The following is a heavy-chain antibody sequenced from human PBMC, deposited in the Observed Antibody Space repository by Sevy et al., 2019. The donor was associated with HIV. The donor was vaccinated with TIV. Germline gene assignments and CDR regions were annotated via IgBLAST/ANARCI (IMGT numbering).Heavy chain of an antibody. CDR2: ISHSGST. CDR3: ARHCTGTSCSHAFDI. D-gene: IGHD2-2*01. V-gene: IGHV4-34*01. CDR1: GGSFSGYY. J-gene: IGHJ3*02. Sequence: SETLSLTCAVYGGSFSGYYWSWIRQPPGKGLEWIGEISHSGSTNYNPSLKRRVTISVDTSKNQFSLMLSSVTAADTAVYYCARHCTGTSCSHAFDIWGQGTMVTVSS.